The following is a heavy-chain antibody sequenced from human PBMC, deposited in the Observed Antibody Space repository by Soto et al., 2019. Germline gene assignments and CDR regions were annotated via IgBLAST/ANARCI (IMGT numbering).Heavy chain of an antibody. D-gene: IGHD3-22*01. J-gene: IGHJ4*02. CDR1: DYTLTRYS. Sequence: QVQLVQSGAEEMKPGASVKVSCKASDYTLTRYSIHWVRQAPGQRIEWMGWINAGNGNTKFSQKFQGRVTITRDTSASTAYMELRGLRSEDTAVYYCAILRTYYFDNSDNYFDFWGQGTLVTVSS. CDR2: INAGNGNT. V-gene: IGHV1-3*05. CDR3: AILRTYYFDNSDNYFDF.